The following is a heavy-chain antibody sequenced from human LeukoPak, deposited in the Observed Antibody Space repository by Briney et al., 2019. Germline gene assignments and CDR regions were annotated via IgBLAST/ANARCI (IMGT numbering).Heavy chain of an antibody. D-gene: IGHD2-15*01. CDR3: ARRTGGSWDFDH. CDR2: ISTSSSYI. CDR1: GFTFSSYS. V-gene: IGHV3-21*01. J-gene: IGHJ4*02. Sequence: GGSLRLSCAASGFTFSSYSMNWVRQAPGKGLEWVSFISTSSSYIYYADSVKGRFTISRDNAKNSLYLQMNSLRAEDTAVYYCARRTGGSWDFDHWGQGTQVTVSS.